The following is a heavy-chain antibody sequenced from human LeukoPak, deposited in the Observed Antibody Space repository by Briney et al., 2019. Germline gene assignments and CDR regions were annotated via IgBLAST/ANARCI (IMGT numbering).Heavy chain of an antibody. CDR2: IYYSGST. J-gene: IGHJ3*02. CDR3: ARSKTITMIVVARRMGAFDI. D-gene: IGHD3-22*01. CDR1: GGSISSYY. Sequence: SETLSLTCTVSGGSISSYYWSWIRQPPGKGLEWIGYIYYSGSTNYNPSLKSRVTISVDTSKNQFSLKLSSVTAADTAVYYCARSKTITMIVVARRMGAFDIWGQGTMVTVSS. V-gene: IGHV4-59*12.